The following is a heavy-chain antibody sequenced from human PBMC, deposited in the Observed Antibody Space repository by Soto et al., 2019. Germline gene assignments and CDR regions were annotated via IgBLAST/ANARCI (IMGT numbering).Heavy chain of an antibody. J-gene: IGHJ6*02. V-gene: IGHV1-58*01. CDR2: IVVGSGNT. CDR1: GFTFTSSA. D-gene: IGHD4-4*01. CDR3: AAELPTQSAYYYYGMDV. Sequence: ASVKVSCKASGFTFTSSAVQWVRQARGQRLEWIGWIVVGSGNTNYAQKFQERVTITRDMSTSTAYMELSSLRSEDTAVYYCAAELPTQSAYYYYGMDVWGQGTTVTVSS.